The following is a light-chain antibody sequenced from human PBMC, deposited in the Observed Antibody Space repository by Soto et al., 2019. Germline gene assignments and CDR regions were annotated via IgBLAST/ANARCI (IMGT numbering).Light chain of an antibody. CDR3: QQYNSYPLT. V-gene: IGKV1-5*01. J-gene: IGKJ1*01. Sequence: DIQMTQSPSTLSASVGDRVTITCRASQSISSWLAWYQQKPGKAPKLLIYDASSLESGVPSRFSGSGSGTEFTLTIRSLQPDDFATYYCQQYNSYPLTVGQGTKVELK. CDR2: DAS. CDR1: QSISSW.